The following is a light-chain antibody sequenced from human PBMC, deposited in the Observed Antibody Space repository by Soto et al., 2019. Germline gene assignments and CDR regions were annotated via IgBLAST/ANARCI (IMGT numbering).Light chain of an antibody. J-gene: IGKJ4*01. V-gene: IGKV3-11*01. CDR3: QQRSNWPLT. CDR2: DVS. CDR1: QSVTSF. Sequence: EIVLTQSPVNLSLSPGERATLSCRASQSVTSFLAWYQQKPGQAPRLLIYDVSQRATGIPARFSGSGSGTDFTLTISSLEPEDFAVYYCQQRSNWPLTFGGGTKVEIK.